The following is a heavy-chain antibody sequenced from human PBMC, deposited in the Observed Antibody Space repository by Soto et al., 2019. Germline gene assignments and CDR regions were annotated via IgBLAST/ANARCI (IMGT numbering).Heavy chain of an antibody. CDR2: IIAIFGTA. J-gene: IGHJ4*02. CDR1: GRTFSSYA. Sequence: FSVKVSCRASGRTFSSYAINWVRQSPGRGLEWMGGIIAIFGTANYAQKFQGRVTITADDSTSTAYMELSKRRFAERAVYSCARDRGPRGLRYFDWLPSDFDYWGQGTLVTVAS. V-gene: IGHV1-69*13. CDR3: ARDRGPRGLRYFDWLPSDFDY. D-gene: IGHD3-9*01.